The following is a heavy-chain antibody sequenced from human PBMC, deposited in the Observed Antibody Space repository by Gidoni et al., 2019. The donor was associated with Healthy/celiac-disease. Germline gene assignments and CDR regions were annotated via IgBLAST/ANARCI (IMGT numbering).Heavy chain of an antibody. CDR2: IWYDGSNK. CDR1: GFTFSSYG. CDR3: ARSVGSHFDY. D-gene: IGHD1-26*01. V-gene: IGHV3-33*01. J-gene: IGHJ4*02. Sequence: VQLVESGGGVVQPGRSLRLSCASSGFTFSSYGMHWVRQAPGKGLEWVAVIWYDGSNKYYADSVKGRFTISRDNSKNTLYLQMNSLRAEDTAVYYCARSVGSHFDYWGQGTLVTVSS.